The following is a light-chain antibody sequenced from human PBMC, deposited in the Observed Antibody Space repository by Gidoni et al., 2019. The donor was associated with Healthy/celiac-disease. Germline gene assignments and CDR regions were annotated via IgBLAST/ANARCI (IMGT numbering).Light chain of an antibody. V-gene: IGKV3-20*01. CDR3: QQYGSSDLFT. CDR2: GAS. J-gene: IGKJ3*01. CDR1: QSVSSSY. Sequence: EIVLTQSPGTLSLSPGERAPLSCRSSQSVSSSYLAWYQQKPGQAPRLLIYGASSRATGIPDRCSGSGSGTDFTLTISRLEPEDFAVYYCQQYGSSDLFTFGPGTKVDIK.